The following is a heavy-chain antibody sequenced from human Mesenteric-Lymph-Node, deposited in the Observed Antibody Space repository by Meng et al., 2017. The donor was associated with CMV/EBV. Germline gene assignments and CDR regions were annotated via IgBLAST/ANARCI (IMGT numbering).Heavy chain of an antibody. V-gene: IGHV1-46*01. J-gene: IGHJ4*02. Sequence: ASVKVSCKASGYTFTSYYMHWVRQAPGQGLEWMGIINPSGGSTSYAQKFQGRVTMTRDTSTSTVYMELSSLRSEDTALYYCAKDSGQWELPDYWGQGTLVTVSS. CDR3: AKDSGQWELPDY. CDR2: INPSGGST. CDR1: GYTFTSYY. D-gene: IGHD1-26*01.